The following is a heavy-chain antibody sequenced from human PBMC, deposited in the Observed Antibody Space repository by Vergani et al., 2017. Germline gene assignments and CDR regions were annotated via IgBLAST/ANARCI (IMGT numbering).Heavy chain of an antibody. V-gene: IGHV1-46*03. J-gene: IGHJ6*03. CDR1: GGTFSSYT. D-gene: IGHD3-16*01. CDR2: INPSGGST. Sequence: QVQLVQSGAEVKKPGSSVKVSCKASGGTFSSYTISWVRQAPGQGLEWMGIINPSGGSTTYAQKFQGRVTVTRDTSTSTVYMELSSLRSEDTAVYYCARGLDYYYYMDVWGKGTTVTVSS. CDR3: ARGLDYYYYMDV.